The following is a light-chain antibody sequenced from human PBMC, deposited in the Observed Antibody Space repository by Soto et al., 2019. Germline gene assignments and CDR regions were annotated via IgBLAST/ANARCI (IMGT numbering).Light chain of an antibody. CDR2: AAS. J-gene: IGKJ1*01. CDR3: QQYNDWTLT. V-gene: IGKV1-39*01. Sequence: IQFTHSPSSLSSSVGDRITIPFRASQSIRSYLNWYQQRPGKAPKLLIYAASSLQSGVPSRFSGSGSGTEFTLTISSLQSEDFALYYCQQYNDWTLTFGQGTKVDIK. CDR1: QSIRSY.